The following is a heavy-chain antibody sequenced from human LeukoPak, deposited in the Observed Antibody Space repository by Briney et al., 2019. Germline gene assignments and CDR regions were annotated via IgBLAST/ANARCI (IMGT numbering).Heavy chain of an antibody. CDR3: AKELATGTTYLGY. CDR2: INQDGSEK. Sequence: GGSLRLSCAASGFTFSTYWMSWVRQAPGKGLEWVANINQDGSEKHYVDSVKGRFTISRDKAKNSLYLQMNSLRAEDTAVYYCAKELATGTTYLGYWGQGTLVTVSS. V-gene: IGHV3-7*01. J-gene: IGHJ4*02. D-gene: IGHD1-1*01. CDR1: GFTFSTYW.